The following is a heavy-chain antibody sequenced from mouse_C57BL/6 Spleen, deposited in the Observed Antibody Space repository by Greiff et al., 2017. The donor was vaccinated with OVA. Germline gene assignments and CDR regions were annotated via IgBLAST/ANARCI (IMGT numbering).Heavy chain of an antibody. D-gene: IGHD2-4*01. J-gene: IGHJ3*01. CDR3: TRRGIYYDYGGFAY. V-gene: IGHV1-15*01. CDR2: IDPETGGP. Sequence: LVESGAELVRPGASVTLSCKASGYTFPDYEMHWVKQTPVHGLEWIGAIDPETGGPAYNQKFKGKAILTADKSSSTAYMELRSLTSEDSAVYYCTRRGIYYDYGGFAYWGQGTLVTVSA. CDR1: GYTFPDYE.